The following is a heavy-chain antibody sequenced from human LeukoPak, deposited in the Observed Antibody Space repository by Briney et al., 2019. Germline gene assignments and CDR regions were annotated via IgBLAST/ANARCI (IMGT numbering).Heavy chain of an antibody. V-gene: IGHV3-30*04. CDR3: ARDRRHSIGWYAY. J-gene: IGHJ4*02. D-gene: IGHD6-19*01. Sequence: GGSLRLSCAASGFTFSSYAMHWVRQAPGKGPEWVAVISYDGSNKYYADSVKGRFTISRDNSKNTLYLQMNSPRAEDTAVYYCARDRRHSIGWYAYWGQGTLVTVSS. CDR1: GFTFSSYA. CDR2: ISYDGSNK.